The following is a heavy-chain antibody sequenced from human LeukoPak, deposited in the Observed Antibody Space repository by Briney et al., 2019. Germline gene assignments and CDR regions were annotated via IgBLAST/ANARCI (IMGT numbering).Heavy chain of an antibody. J-gene: IGHJ4*02. CDR1: GGYISSHY. CDR3: ARDLGYYFDY. CDR2: IYYSGST. V-gene: IGHV4-59*11. D-gene: IGHD3-16*01. Sequence: SETLSLTCTVPGGYISSHYWSWIRQPPGKGLEWIGYIYYSGSTNYNPSLKSRVTISVDTSKNQFSLKLSSVTAADTAVYYCARDLGYYFDYWGQGTLVTVSS.